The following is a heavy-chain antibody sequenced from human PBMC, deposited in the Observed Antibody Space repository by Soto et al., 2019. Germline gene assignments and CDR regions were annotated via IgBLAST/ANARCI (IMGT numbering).Heavy chain of an antibody. CDR3: ARVGSSSWFDP. CDR2: IYYSGST. J-gene: IGHJ5*02. CDR1: GGSISSGDYY. D-gene: IGHD6-6*01. Sequence: LSLTCTVSGGSISSGDYYWSWIRQPPGKGLEWIGYIYYSGSTYYNPSLKSRVTISVDTSKNQFSLKLSSVTAADTAVYYCARVGSSSWFDPWGQGTPVTVSS. V-gene: IGHV4-30-4*01.